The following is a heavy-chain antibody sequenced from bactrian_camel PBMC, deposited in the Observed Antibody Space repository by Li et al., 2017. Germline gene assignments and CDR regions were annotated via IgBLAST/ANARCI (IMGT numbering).Heavy chain of an antibody. D-gene: IGHD1*01. V-gene: IGHV3S40*01. CDR1: GVFGFTFSSYD. CDR3: VKPNPDARGGFDH. CDR2: IYTGGGYT. Sequence: VQLVESGGNLVQPGGSLRLSCVTSGVFGFTFSSYDMSWVRQAPGKTREGVAAIYTGGGYTTYADSVKGRFAISQDNAKNTLTLQMHSLKPEDTAVYYCVKPNPDARGGFDHCGQGTQVTVS. J-gene: IGHJ4*01.